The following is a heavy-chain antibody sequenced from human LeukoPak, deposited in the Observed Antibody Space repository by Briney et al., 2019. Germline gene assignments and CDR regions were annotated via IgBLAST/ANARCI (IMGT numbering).Heavy chain of an antibody. CDR1: GGSISSYY. V-gene: IGHV4-59*01. CDR3: ARDLRFSV. Sequence: SETLSLTCTVSGGSISSYYWSWIRQPPGKGLEWIGYIYYSGSTNYNPSLKSRVTISVDTSKNQFSLKLSSVTAADTAVYYCARDLRFSVWGQGTLVTVSS. CDR2: IYYSGST. J-gene: IGHJ4*02.